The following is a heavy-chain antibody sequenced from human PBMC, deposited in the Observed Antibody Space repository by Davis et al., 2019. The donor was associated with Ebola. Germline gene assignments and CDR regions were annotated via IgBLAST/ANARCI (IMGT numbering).Heavy chain of an antibody. Sequence: MPGGSLRLSCTVSGGSISSYYWSWIRQPPGKGLEWIGYIYYSGSTNYNPSLKSRVTISVDTSKNQFSLKLSSVTAADTAVYYCARDGSGYSYGRRYYYYYGMDVWGKGTTVTVSS. D-gene: IGHD5-18*01. V-gene: IGHV4-59*01. CDR2: IYYSGST. CDR1: GGSISSYY. CDR3: ARDGSGYSYGRRYYYYYGMDV. J-gene: IGHJ6*04.